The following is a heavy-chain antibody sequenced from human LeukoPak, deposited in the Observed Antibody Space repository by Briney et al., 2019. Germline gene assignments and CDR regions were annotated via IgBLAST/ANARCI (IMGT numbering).Heavy chain of an antibody. J-gene: IGHJ6*03. CDR2: ISGSGART. Sequence: GGSLRLSCAASGFTVSSNYMSWVRQAPGKGLEWVSVISGSGARTYYADSVRGRFSISRDNSKNMLYLQMNSVRVEDTAVYYCAKEGGAPRPLYYYYMDVWGKGTTVIVSS. CDR1: GFTVSSNY. V-gene: IGHV3-23*01. CDR3: AKEGGAPRPLYYYYMDV. D-gene: IGHD6-6*01.